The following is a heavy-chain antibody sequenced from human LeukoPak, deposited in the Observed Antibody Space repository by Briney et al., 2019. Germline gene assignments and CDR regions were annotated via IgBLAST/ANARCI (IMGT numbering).Heavy chain of an antibody. CDR3: ARDLSGGTAMVEDQFDY. CDR1: GGSVSSGLYS. CDR2: IYHTGST. V-gene: IGHV4-30-2*01. D-gene: IGHD5-18*01. J-gene: IGHJ4*02. Sequence: SQTLSLTCDVSGGSVSSGLYSWSWIRQPLGKGLEWIGYIYHTGSTYYNPSLKSRVTISVDTSKNQFSLQLNSVTPEDTAVYYCARDLSGGTAMVEDQFDYWGQGTLVTVSS.